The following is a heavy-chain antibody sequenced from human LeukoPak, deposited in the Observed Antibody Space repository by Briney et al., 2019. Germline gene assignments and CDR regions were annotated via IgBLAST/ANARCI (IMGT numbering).Heavy chain of an antibody. J-gene: IGHJ3*02. CDR2: FDPEDGET. CDR3: ARERIMITFGGVIPTPDAFDI. D-gene: IGHD3-16*02. Sequence: ASVKVSCKVSGYTLTELSMHWVRQAPEKGLEWMGGFDPEDGETIYAQKFQGRVTITADESTSTAYIELSSLRSEDTAVYYCARERIMITFGGVIPTPDAFDIWGQGTMATVSS. V-gene: IGHV1-24*01. CDR1: GYTLTELS.